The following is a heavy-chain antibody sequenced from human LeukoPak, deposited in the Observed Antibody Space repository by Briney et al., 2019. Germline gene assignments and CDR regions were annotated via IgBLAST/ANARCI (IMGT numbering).Heavy chain of an antibody. CDR1: GGSISSYY. CDR3: TTTTVTPFNWYFDL. Sequence: NTSETLSLTCTVSGGSISSYYWSWIRQPPGKGLEWIGYISYSGSTTYNPSLKSRVTISVDTSKNQCSLKVTSVTAADTAVYYCTTTTVTPFNWYFDLWGRGTLVTVSS. D-gene: IGHD4-17*01. J-gene: IGHJ2*01. V-gene: IGHV4-59*01. CDR2: ISYSGST.